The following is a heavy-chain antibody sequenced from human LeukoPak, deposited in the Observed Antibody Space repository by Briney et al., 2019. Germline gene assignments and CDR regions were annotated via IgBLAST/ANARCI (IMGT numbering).Heavy chain of an antibody. D-gene: IGHD6-19*01. CDR2: INPSGGAT. CDR1: GYTFTSYY. V-gene: IGHV1-46*01. CDR3: ARDLPHPGIAVADPTY. Sequence: GASVKVSCKASGYTFTSYYMHWVRQAPGQGLEWMGIINPSGGATTYAQKFQGRVTMTRDTSTSTVYMELSSLRFEDTAVHYCARDLPHPGIAVADPTYWGQGTLVTVSS. J-gene: IGHJ4*02.